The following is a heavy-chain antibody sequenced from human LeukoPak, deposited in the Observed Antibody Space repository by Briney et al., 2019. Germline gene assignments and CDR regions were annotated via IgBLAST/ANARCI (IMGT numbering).Heavy chain of an antibody. CDR3: AKYGPQDSGSSHFDY. Sequence: GGSLRLSCAASGSYWMHWVRQAPGKGLVWVLHINSDGSWTSYADSVKGRFTISKDNAKNTVYLQMNNLRAEDTAIYYCAKYGPQDSGSSHFDYWGQGALVTVSS. D-gene: IGHD1-26*01. CDR2: INSDGSWT. CDR1: GSYW. V-gene: IGHV3-74*01. J-gene: IGHJ4*02.